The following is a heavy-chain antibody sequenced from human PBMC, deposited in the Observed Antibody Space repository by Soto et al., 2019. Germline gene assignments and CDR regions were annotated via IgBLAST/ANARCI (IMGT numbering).Heavy chain of an antibody. CDR1: GFTFSDHY. CDR2: IRNKANSYTT. Sequence: EVQLVESGGGLVQPGGSLRLSCAASGFTFSDHYMDWVRQAPGKGLEWVGRIRNKANSYTTDHAASVKGRFTISREDSRNSLYLQMNTLQTEDTAGYYCVASSYGRIDYWGQGTLVTVSS. V-gene: IGHV3-72*01. D-gene: IGHD5-18*01. CDR3: VASSYGRIDY. J-gene: IGHJ4*02.